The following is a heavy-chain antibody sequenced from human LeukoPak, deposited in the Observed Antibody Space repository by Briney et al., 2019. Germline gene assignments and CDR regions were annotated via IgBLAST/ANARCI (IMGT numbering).Heavy chain of an antibody. Sequence: SVKVSCKASGGTFSSYAISWVRQAPGQGLEWMGGIIPIFGTANYAQKFQGRVTITADESASTAYMELSSLRSEDTAVYYCARTTYYYDSSDYYYGMDVWGQGTTVTVSS. J-gene: IGHJ6*02. V-gene: IGHV1-69*13. CDR3: ARTTYYYDSSDYYYGMDV. D-gene: IGHD3-22*01. CDR2: IIPIFGTA. CDR1: GGTFSSYA.